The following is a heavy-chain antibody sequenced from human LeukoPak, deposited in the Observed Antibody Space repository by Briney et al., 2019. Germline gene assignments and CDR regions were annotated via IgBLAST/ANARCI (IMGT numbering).Heavy chain of an antibody. Sequence: SGGSLRLSCAASGFTFTSYAMSWVRQAPGKGLEWVANIKQDGSEKYYVDSVKGRFTISRDNAKNSLYLQMNSLRAEDTAVYYCARNSGYDPGYFDYWGQGTLVTVSS. V-gene: IGHV3-7*01. CDR1: GFTFTSYA. D-gene: IGHD5-12*01. CDR3: ARNSGYDPGYFDY. J-gene: IGHJ4*02. CDR2: IKQDGSEK.